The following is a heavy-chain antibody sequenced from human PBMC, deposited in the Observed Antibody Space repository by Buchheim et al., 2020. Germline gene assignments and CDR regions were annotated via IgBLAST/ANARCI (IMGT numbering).Heavy chain of an antibody. CDR3: AKARGAAAASSFDY. J-gene: IGHJ4*02. Sequence: QVQLQESGSRLVKPSNTLSLTCTVSGGSFRSSGSFWAWIRQTPGKGLVWIGSTFYGGDTYYKPSLKSRVTISVDSYRNRLSPSLNSATAADTAVYYCAKARGAAAASSFDYWGQG. CDR2: TFYGGDT. CDR1: GGSFRSSGSF. V-gene: IGHV4-39*07. D-gene: IGHD2-15*01.